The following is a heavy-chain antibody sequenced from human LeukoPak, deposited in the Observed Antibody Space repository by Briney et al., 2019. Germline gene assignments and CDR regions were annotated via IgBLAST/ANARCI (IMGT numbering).Heavy chain of an antibody. D-gene: IGHD4-17*01. Sequence: GGSLRLSCAASGFTFSSYSMNWVRPAPGKRLEWVSSIISSSSYIYYADSVKGRFTVSRDNAKNSLYLQMNSLRAEDTAVYYCARDLLGTVTTFHAFDIWGQGTMVTVSS. V-gene: IGHV3-21*01. CDR1: GFTFSSYS. CDR2: IISSSSYI. CDR3: ARDLLGTVTTFHAFDI. J-gene: IGHJ3*02.